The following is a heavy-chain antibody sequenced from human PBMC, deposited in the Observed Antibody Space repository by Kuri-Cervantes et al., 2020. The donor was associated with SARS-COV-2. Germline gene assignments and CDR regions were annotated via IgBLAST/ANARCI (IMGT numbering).Heavy chain of an antibody. Sequence: GESLKISCAASGFTFSSYAMHWARQAPGKGLEWVAVISYDGSNKYYADSVKGRFTISRDNSKNTLYLQMNSLRAEDTAVYYCARVEVAGMSYGMDVWGQGTTVTVSS. CDR3: ARVEVAGMSYGMDV. CDR1: GFTFSSYA. D-gene: IGHD6-19*01. V-gene: IGHV3-30*14. CDR2: ISYDGSNK. J-gene: IGHJ6*02.